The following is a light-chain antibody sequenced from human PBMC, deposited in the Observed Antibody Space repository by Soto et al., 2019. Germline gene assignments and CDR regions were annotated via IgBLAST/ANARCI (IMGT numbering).Light chain of an antibody. CDR2: GAS. V-gene: IGKV1-9*01. CDR3: QQLNSFPIP. Sequence: IQLTQSPSSLSASVGDRVTISCRASQGIANFLAWYQQKPGKAPKLLIYGASTLQSGVPSRFSGSGSATDFTRIIRSLQPEDFATYYCQQLNSFPIPFGPGTKVDIK. J-gene: IGKJ3*01. CDR1: QGIANF.